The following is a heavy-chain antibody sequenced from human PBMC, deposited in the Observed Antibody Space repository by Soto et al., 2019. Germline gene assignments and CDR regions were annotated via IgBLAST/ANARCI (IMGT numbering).Heavy chain of an antibody. CDR1: GDSVSSKNAA. J-gene: IGHJ4*02. Sequence: SQTLSLTCAISGDSVSSKNAAWNWIGQSPSRGLEWLGRTYYRSKWYNEYAVSVKSRTTINPDTSKNQFSLQLNSVTPEDTAVYYCARSGDVGAVDYWGQGTLVTVSS. CDR3: ARSGDVGAVDY. V-gene: IGHV6-1*01. D-gene: IGHD1-26*01. CDR2: TYYRSKWYN.